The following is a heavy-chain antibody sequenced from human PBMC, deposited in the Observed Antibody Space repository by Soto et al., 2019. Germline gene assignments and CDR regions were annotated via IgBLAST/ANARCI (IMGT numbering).Heavy chain of an antibody. J-gene: IGHJ4*02. CDR2: IRDRAYNYAT. CDR1: GFVFKDSS. V-gene: IGHV3-73*01. Sequence: GGSLRLSCEASGFVFKDSSIHWVRQASGKGLEWVGRIRDRAYNYATAYAASVKGRFTISRDDSNNKAYLQMDSLKTEDTAIYYCNRLISAAQDYWGKGTLVTVSS. CDR3: NRLISAAQDY. D-gene: IGHD3-10*01.